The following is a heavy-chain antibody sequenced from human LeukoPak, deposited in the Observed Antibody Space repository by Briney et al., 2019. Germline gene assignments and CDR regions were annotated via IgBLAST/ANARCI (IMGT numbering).Heavy chain of an antibody. Sequence: ASVKVSCKASGYTFTSYYMHWVRQAPGQGLEWMGIINTSGGSTTYAQKFQGRVTMTRDTFTSTVYMELSSLRSEDMAVYYCAREGYSGYDWFDYWGQGTLVTVSS. CDR3: AREGYSGYDWFDY. V-gene: IGHV1-46*01. D-gene: IGHD5-12*01. CDR1: GYTFTSYY. J-gene: IGHJ4*02. CDR2: INTSGGST.